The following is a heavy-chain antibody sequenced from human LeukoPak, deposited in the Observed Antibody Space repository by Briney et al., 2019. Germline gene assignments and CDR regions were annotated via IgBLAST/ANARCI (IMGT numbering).Heavy chain of an antibody. CDR2: IKSDGSVT. D-gene: IGHD2-21*01. Sequence: GGSLRLSCAASGFSFSAYWIHWVRQAPGEGLVWVSSIKSDGSVTSYADAVKGRFSLSADNAKNTQYLQMNSLRAEDTAMYYCALDINGDLFHIWGQGTPVAVSS. V-gene: IGHV3-74*01. CDR3: ALDINGDLFHI. J-gene: IGHJ4*02. CDR1: GFSFSAYW.